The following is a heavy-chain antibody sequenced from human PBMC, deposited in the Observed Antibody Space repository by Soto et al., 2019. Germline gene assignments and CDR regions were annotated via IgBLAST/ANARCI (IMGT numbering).Heavy chain of an antibody. Sequence: QVQLVQSGAEVKKPGSSVKVSCKASGGTFSSYTISWVRQAPGQGLEWMGRIIPILGIANYAQKFQGRVTITADKSTSTAYMELSSLRSEDTAVYYCAREYCSSTSCYNLLIPWGQGTLVTVSS. CDR3: AREYCSSTSCYNLLIP. J-gene: IGHJ5*02. D-gene: IGHD2-2*02. V-gene: IGHV1-69*08. CDR1: GGTFSSYT. CDR2: IIPILGIA.